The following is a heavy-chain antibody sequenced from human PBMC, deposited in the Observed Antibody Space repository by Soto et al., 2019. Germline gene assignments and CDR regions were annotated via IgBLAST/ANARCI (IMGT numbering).Heavy chain of an antibody. Sequence: GGSLRLSCAASGFTFNIDGMHWVRQAPGKGLEWVAVISYDGSNKYYADSVKGRFTISRDNSKNTLYLQMNSLRAEDTAVYYCAKGGLWFGEPFDYWGQGTLVTVSS. D-gene: IGHD3-10*01. CDR1: GFTFNIDG. J-gene: IGHJ4*02. CDR3: AKGGLWFGEPFDY. CDR2: ISYDGSNK. V-gene: IGHV3-30*18.